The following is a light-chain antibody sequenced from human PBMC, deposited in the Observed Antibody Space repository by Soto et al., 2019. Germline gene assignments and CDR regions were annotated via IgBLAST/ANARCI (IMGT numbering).Light chain of an antibody. V-gene: IGLV2-14*01. CDR3: QSYTSGSTLVV. J-gene: IGLJ2*01. Sequence: QSALTQPASVSGSPGQSITIACTGTSSDVGGYNYVSWYQQHPGKAPKLLIYEVSNRPSGVSNRFSGSKSGKTASLTISGLQAEDEADYYCQSYTSGSTLVVFGGGTKVTVL. CDR2: EVS. CDR1: SSDVGGYNY.